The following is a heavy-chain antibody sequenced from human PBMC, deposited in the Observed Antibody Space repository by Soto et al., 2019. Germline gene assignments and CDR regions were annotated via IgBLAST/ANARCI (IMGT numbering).Heavy chain of an antibody. Sequence: ASVKVSCKASGYTFTSYYMHWVRQAPGQGLEWMGIINPSGGSTSYAQKFQGRVTMTRDTSTSTVYMELSSLRSEDTAVYYCARDGGYCSGGSCYYFDYWGQGTLVTAPQ. CDR3: ARDGGYCSGGSCYYFDY. CDR1: GYTFTSYY. CDR2: INPSGGST. J-gene: IGHJ4*02. V-gene: IGHV1-46*03. D-gene: IGHD2-15*01.